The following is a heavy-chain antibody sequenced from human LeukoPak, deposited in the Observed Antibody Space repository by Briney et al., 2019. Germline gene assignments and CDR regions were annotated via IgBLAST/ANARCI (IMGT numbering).Heavy chain of an antibody. CDR3: ARDKQWELPAPSPFDY. Sequence: ASVKVSCKASGYTFTSYGISWVRQAPGQGLEWMGWISAYNGNTNYAQKLQGRVTMTTDTSTSTAYMELRRLRSDDTAVYYCARDKQWELPAPSPFDYWGQGTLVTVSS. V-gene: IGHV1-18*01. CDR1: GYTFTSYG. CDR2: ISAYNGNT. J-gene: IGHJ4*02. D-gene: IGHD1-26*01.